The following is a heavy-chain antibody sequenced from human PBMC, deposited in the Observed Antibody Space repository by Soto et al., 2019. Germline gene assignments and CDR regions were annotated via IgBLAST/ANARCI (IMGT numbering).Heavy chain of an antibody. D-gene: IGHD6-13*01. V-gene: IGHV4-59*01. CDR3: ARALRIAAPFDY. CDR2: IYYSGST. J-gene: IGHJ4*02. Sequence: QVQLQESGPGLVKPSETLSLTCTVSGGSISSYYWSWIRQPPGKGLEWIGYIYYSGSTNYNPSLKSRVTISVDTSKNQFSVKLSSVTAADTAVYYCARALRIAAPFDYWGQGTLVTVSS. CDR1: GGSISSYY.